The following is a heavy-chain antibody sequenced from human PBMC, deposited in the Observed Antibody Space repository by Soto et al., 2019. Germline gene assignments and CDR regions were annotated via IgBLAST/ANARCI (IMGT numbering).Heavy chain of an antibody. D-gene: IGHD2-21*02. J-gene: IGHJ4*02. CDR3: AKVNCGGDCYHGYYFDY. Sequence: GGSLRLSCAASGFTFSSYGMHWVRQAPGKGLEWVAVISYDGSNKYYADSVKGRFTISRDNSKNTLYLQMNSLRAEDTAVYYCAKVNCGGDCYHGYYFDYWGQGTLVTVSS. CDR2: ISYDGSNK. V-gene: IGHV3-30*18. CDR1: GFTFSSYG.